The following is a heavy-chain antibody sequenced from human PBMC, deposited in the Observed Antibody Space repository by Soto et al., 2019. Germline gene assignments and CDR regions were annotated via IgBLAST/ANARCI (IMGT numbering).Heavy chain of an antibody. CDR2: IYYSGST. J-gene: IGHJ4*02. CDR3: ALGGLWSKFDY. Sequence: ASETLSLTCTVSGGSISSGGYYWSWIRQHPGKGLEWIGYIYYSGSTYYNPSLKSRVTISVDTSKNQFSLKLSSVTAADTAVYYCALGGLWSKFDYWGQGTLVTVSS. V-gene: IGHV4-31*03. CDR1: GGSISSGGYY. D-gene: IGHD5-18*01.